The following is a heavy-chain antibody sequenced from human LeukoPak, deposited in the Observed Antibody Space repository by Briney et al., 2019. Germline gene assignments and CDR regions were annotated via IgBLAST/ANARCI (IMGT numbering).Heavy chain of an antibody. CDR3: ARALGRYYYYYMDV. V-gene: IGHV3-20*04. Sequence: GGSLRLSCAASGFTFDDYGMSWVRQAPGKGLEWVSGINWNGGSTGYADSVKGRFTISRDNAKNSLYLRMNSLRAEDTALYYCARALGRYYYYYMDVWGKGTTVTVSS. D-gene: IGHD1-26*01. CDR1: GFTFDDYG. J-gene: IGHJ6*03. CDR2: INWNGGST.